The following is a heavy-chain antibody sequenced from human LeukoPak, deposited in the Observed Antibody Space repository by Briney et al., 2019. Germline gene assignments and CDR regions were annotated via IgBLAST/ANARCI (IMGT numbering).Heavy chain of an antibody. Sequence: ASVKVSRKASGYTFSDYYIHWVRQAPGHGLEWMGWTSPKSGDTRYAQRFQGRVTMTRDTSISTVYMELDRLTFDDTAVYYCARDNYGTLDYWGQGTLVTVSS. D-gene: IGHD4-11*01. CDR1: GYTFSDYY. CDR2: TSPKSGDT. CDR3: ARDNYGTLDY. J-gene: IGHJ4*02. V-gene: IGHV1-2*02.